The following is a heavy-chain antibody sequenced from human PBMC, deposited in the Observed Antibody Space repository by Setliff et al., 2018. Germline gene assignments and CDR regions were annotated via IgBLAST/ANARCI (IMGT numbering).Heavy chain of an antibody. D-gene: IGHD2-2*01. CDR2: VSGSGMTR. CDR1: GFTFRKHA. Sequence: PGGSLRLSCTASGFTFRKHALAWVRQAPGKGLQWVSSVSGSGMTRDYTDSVKGRFTVSRDSSQNKIHLQMDSLRAEDTAVYFCARVAMGASCSGTSCQKYRFDYWGQGTLVTVSS. V-gene: IGHV3-23*01. J-gene: IGHJ4*02. CDR3: ARVAMGASCSGTSCQKYRFDY.